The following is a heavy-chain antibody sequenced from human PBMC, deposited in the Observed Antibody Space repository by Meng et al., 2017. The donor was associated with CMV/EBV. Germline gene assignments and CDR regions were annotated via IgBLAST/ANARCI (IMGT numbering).Heavy chain of an antibody. D-gene: IGHD2-8*01. V-gene: IGHV1-18*01. CDR3: SRLFEQWASYYYGMDV. CDR1: GYTFTSYG. J-gene: IGHJ6*02. CDR2: ISAYNGNT. Sequence: ASAQVSCKASGYTFTSYGISWVRQAPGQGLEWMGWISAYNGNTNYAQKLQGRVTMTTDTSTSTAYMELRSLRSGDTAVYYCSRLFEQWASYYYGMDVWGQGTTVTVSS.